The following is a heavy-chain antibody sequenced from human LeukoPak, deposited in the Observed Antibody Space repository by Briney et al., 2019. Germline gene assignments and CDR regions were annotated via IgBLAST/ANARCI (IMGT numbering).Heavy chain of an antibody. D-gene: IGHD5-18*01. J-gene: IGHJ6*02. Sequence: PGASVKVSCKASGYTITSYGISWVRQAPGQGLEWMGWISAYNGNTNYAQKLQRRVTMTTDTSTSTAYMELGSLRSEDTAVYYCARDMDTAMVTNYYYGIDVWGQGTTVTVSS. CDR2: ISAYNGNT. V-gene: IGHV1-18*01. CDR3: ARDMDTAMVTNYYYGIDV. CDR1: GYTITSYG.